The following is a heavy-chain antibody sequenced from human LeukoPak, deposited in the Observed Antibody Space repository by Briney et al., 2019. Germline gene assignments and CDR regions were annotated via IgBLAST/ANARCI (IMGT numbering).Heavy chain of an antibody. D-gene: IGHD2-15*01. Sequence: ASVKVSCKASGYTFTGYYMHWVRQAPGQGLEWMGWINPNSGGTNYAQKFQGRVTMTRDTSISTAYLQWSSLKASDTAMYYCAKVDDYSGGSCSYWGQGTLVTVSS. V-gene: IGHV1-2*02. CDR2: INPNSGGT. CDR1: GYTFTGYY. CDR3: AKVDDYSGGSCSY. J-gene: IGHJ4*02.